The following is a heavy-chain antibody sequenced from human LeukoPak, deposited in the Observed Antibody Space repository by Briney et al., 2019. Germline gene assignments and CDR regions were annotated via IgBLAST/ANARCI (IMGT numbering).Heavy chain of an antibody. J-gene: IGHJ4*02. V-gene: IGHV3-30-3*01. CDR3: ARALGNTAHGDY. Sequence: GGSLRLSYAASGFTFSSYAMHWVRQAPGKGLEWVAVISYDGSNKYYADSVKGRFTISRDNSKNTLYLQMNSLRAEDTAVYYCARALGNTAHGDYWGQGTLVTVSS. D-gene: IGHD5-18*01. CDR2: ISYDGSNK. CDR1: GFTFSSYA.